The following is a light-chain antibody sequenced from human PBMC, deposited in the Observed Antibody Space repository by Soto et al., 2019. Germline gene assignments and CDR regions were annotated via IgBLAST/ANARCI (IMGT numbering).Light chain of an antibody. CDR3: QSYDSSLSGYV. Sequence: QSVLTQPPSVSGAPGXXXXXXXTGSSSNIRAGYDVHWYQQLPGTAPKLLIYGNSNRPSGVPDRFSGSKSGTSASLAITGLQAEDEADYYCQSYDSSLSGYVFGTGTKLTVL. V-gene: IGLV1-40*01. CDR1: SSNIRAGYD. CDR2: GNS. J-gene: IGLJ1*01.